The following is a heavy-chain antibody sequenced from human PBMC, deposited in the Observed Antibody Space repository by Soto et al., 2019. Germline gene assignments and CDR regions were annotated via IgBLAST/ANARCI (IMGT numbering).Heavy chain of an antibody. V-gene: IGHV3-48*01. Sequence: GGSLRLSCAASGFTFSSYSMNWVRQAPGKGLEWVSYISSSSSTIYYADSVKGRFTISRDNVKNSLYLQMNSLRAEDTAVYYCARDLLRYFDWFPDYWGQGTLVTVSS. CDR1: GFTFSSYS. D-gene: IGHD3-9*01. J-gene: IGHJ4*02. CDR2: ISSSSSTI. CDR3: ARDLLRYFDWFPDY.